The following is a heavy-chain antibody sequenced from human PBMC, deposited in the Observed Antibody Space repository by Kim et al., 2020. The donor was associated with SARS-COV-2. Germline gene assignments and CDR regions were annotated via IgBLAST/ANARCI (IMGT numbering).Heavy chain of an antibody. CDR3: ARPGPDYYDSSGAGTGFGY. CDR2: ISYDGSNK. D-gene: IGHD3-22*01. J-gene: IGHJ4*02. V-gene: IGHV3-30-3*01. Sequence: GGSLRLSCAASGFTFSSYAMHWVRQAPGKGLEWVAVISYDGSNKYYADSVKGRFTISRDNSKNTLYLQMNSLRAEDTAVYYCARPGPDYYDSSGAGTGFGYWGQGTLVTVSS. CDR1: GFTFSSYA.